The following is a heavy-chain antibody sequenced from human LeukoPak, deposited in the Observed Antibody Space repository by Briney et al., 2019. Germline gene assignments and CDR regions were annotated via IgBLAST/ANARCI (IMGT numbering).Heavy chain of an antibody. CDR1: GYTFTSYG. D-gene: IGHD3-10*01. CDR3: ARLTDYYGSGSYYNRQPFDY. Sequence: GASVKASCKASGYTFTSYGISWVRQAPGQGLEWMGWISAYNGNTNYAQKLQGRVTMTTDTSTSTAYMELRSLRSDDTTVYYCARLTDYYGSGSYYNRQPFDYWGQGTLVTVSS. J-gene: IGHJ4*02. V-gene: IGHV1-18*01. CDR2: ISAYNGNT.